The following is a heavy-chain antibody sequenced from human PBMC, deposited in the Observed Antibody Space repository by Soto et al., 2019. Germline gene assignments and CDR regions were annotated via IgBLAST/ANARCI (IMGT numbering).Heavy chain of an antibody. D-gene: IGHD1-20*01. CDR1: GDSVSSNSAA. CDR3: ARARDNSKTLSGDYGMDV. J-gene: IGHJ6*02. V-gene: IGHV6-1*01. CDR2: TYYRSKWYN. Sequence: SQTLSLTCVISGDSVSSNSAAWNWIRQSPSRGLEWLGRTYYRSKWYNDYAVSVKSRITINPDTSKNQFSLQLNSVTPEDTAVYYSARARDNSKTLSGDYGMDVWGQGTTVTVSS.